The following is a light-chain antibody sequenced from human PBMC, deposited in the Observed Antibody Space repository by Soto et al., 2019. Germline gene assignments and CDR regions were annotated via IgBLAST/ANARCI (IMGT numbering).Light chain of an antibody. CDR3: ETWDSNTHTV. CDR1: SLHSSYI. Sequence: QPVLTQSSSASASLGSSVKLTCTLSSLHSSYIIAWHQQQPGKAPRYLMKLEGSGSYNKGSGVPDRFSGSSSGADRYLTISNLQFEDEADYYCETWDSNTHTVFGGGTRLTVL. CDR2: LEGSGSY. J-gene: IGLJ3*02. V-gene: IGLV4-60*02.